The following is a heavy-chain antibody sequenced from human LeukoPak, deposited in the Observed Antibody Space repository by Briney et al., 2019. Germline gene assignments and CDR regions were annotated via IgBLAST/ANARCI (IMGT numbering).Heavy chain of an antibody. CDR3: ARGMDIVVVVAAIAPAFDI. J-gene: IGHJ3*02. D-gene: IGHD2-15*01. Sequence: GSSVKVSCKASGGTFTSYAISWVRQAPGQGLEWMGGIIPIFGTANYAQKFQGRVTINADESTSTAYMELSSLRSEDTAVYYCARGMDIVVVVAAIAPAFDIWGQGTMVTVS. CDR2: IIPIFGTA. CDR1: GGTFTSYA. V-gene: IGHV1-69*01.